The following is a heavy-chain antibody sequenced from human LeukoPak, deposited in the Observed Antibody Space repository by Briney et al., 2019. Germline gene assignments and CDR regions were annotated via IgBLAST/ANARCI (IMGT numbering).Heavy chain of an antibody. CDR1: GYTFTGYY. CDR2: INPNSGGT. Sequence: ASVKVSCKASGYTFTGYYMHWVRQAPGQGLEWMGWINPNSGGTNYAQKFQGRVTMTRDTSISTAYMELSRLRSEDTAVYYCARHIFWEYSCGCDHWGQGTLVTVSS. J-gene: IGHJ5*02. CDR3: ARHIFWEYSCGCDH. V-gene: IGHV1-2*02. D-gene: IGHD3-10*02.